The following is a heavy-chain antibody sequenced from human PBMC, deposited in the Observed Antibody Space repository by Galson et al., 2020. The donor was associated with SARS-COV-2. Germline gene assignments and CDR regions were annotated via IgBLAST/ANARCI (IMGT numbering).Heavy chain of an antibody. Sequence: GGSLRLSCAASGFTFSTYAMTWVRQAPGKGLEWVSSISGSGGSTYYADSVKGRFTLSRDNSKNTMYLQMSSLRAEDTAIYYCAKDAGGTRGLIFWSDYWGQGTLVTVSS. CDR1: GFTFSTYA. V-gene: IGHV3-23*01. J-gene: IGHJ4*02. D-gene: IGHD3-10*01. CDR3: AKDAGGTRGLIFWSDY. CDR2: ISGSGGST.